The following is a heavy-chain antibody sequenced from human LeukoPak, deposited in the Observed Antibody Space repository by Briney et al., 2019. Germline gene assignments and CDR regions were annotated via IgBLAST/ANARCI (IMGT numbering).Heavy chain of an antibody. J-gene: IGHJ5*02. CDR1: GYAFTTYE. CDR2: VHPDTGYA. D-gene: IGHD3-10*01. Sequence: ASVKVSCKTAGYAFTTYEIKWARQAARQGLERRGRVHPDTGYADYAQKFQGRGTITSATSISTAYMELSSLRSDDTAVYFCARGPGNDPWGQGTLVTVSS. V-gene: IGHV1-8*01. CDR3: ARGPGNDP.